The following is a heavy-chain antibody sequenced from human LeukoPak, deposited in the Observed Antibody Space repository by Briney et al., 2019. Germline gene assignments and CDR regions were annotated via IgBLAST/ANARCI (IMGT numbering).Heavy chain of an antibody. J-gene: IGHJ4*02. Sequence: PGGSLRLSCAASGFTFSSYSMNWVRQAPGKGLEWVSYISSSSSTIYYADSVKGRFTISRDNSKNTLYLQMNSLRAEDTALYYCAKDLYSSGWSGADYWGQGTLVTVSS. CDR1: GFTFSSYS. D-gene: IGHD6-19*01. V-gene: IGHV3-48*04. CDR3: AKDLYSSGWSGADY. CDR2: ISSSSSTI.